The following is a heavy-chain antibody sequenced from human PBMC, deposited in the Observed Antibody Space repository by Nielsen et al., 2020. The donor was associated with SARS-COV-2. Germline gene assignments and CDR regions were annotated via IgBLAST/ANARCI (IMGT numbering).Heavy chain of an antibody. Sequence: GESLKISCAASGFIFSNYRMHWVRQAPGKGLVWVSHINPDDSRTTYADSVKGRFTISRDNAKNTLYLQMNSLRAEDTAVYYCARLRDDGYYYDTGPYDYWGQGTLVTVSS. J-gene: IGHJ4*02. CDR1: GFIFSNYR. V-gene: IGHV3-74*03. CDR3: ARLRDDGYYYDTGPYDY. D-gene: IGHD3-22*01. CDR2: INPDDSRT.